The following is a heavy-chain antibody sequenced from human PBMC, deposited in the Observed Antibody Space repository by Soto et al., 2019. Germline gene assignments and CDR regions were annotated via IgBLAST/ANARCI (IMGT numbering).Heavy chain of an antibody. CDR3: ATGGGGVPSYVWGSYRPGEMATIPFDY. J-gene: IGHJ4*02. CDR2: ISGSGGST. CDR1: GFTFSSYA. V-gene: IGHV3-23*01. Sequence: EVQLLESGGGLVQPGGSLRLSCAASGFTFSSYAMSWVRQAPGKGLEWVSAISGSGGSTYYADSVKGRFTISRDNSKNTLYLQMSGLRAEDTAVYYCATGGGGVPSYVWGSYRPGEMATIPFDYWGQGTLVTVSS. D-gene: IGHD3-16*02.